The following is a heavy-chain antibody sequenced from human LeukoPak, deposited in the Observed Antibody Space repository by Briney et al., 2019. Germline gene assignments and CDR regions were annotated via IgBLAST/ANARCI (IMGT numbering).Heavy chain of an antibody. CDR3: AKDDYYDIGGYFDY. J-gene: IGHJ4*02. V-gene: IGHV3-30*18. CDR1: GFTFSSYG. D-gene: IGHD3-22*01. CDR2: ISYDGSNK. Sequence: GGSLRLSCAASGFTFSSYGMPWVRQAPGKGLEWVAVISYDGSNKYYADSVKGRFTISRDNSKNTLYLQMNSLRAEDTAVYYCAKDDYYDIGGYFDYWGQGTLVTVSS.